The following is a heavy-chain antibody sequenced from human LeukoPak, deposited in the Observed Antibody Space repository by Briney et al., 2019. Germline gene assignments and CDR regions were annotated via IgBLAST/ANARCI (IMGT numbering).Heavy chain of an antibody. CDR3: ATGGAAAGLNWFDP. J-gene: IGHJ5*02. D-gene: IGHD6-13*01. CDR1: GYTLTELS. Sequence: GASVEVSCKVSGYTLTELSMHWVRQAPGKGLEWMGGFDPEDGETIYAQKFQGRVTMTEDTSTDTAYMELSSLRSEDTAVYYCATGGAAAGLNWFDPWGQGTLVTVSS. CDR2: FDPEDGET. V-gene: IGHV1-24*01.